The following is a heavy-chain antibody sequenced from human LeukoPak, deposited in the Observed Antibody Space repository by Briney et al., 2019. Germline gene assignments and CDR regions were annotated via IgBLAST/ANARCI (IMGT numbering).Heavy chain of an antibody. CDR2: ISYDGSNK. D-gene: IGHD6-6*01. CDR3: ARGVGQLVRTCYNY. V-gene: IGHV3-30-3*01. Sequence: GGSLRLSCAASGFTFSSYAMHWVRQAPGKGLEWVAVISYDGSNKYYADSVKGRFTISRDNSKNTLYLQMNSLRAEDTAVYYCARGVGQLVRTCYNYWGLGTLVTVSS. CDR1: GFTFSSYA. J-gene: IGHJ4*02.